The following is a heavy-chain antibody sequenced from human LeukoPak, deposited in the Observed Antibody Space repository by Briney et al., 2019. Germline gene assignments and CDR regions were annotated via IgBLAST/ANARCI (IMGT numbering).Heavy chain of an antibody. CDR1: GFTFSSYG. CDR2: ISYEGSNK. V-gene: IGHV3-30*18. Sequence: GRSLRLSCAASGFTFSSYGMHWVRQARGKGVEGVAVISYEGSNKYYADSVKGRFTISRDNSKNTLYLQMNSLRAEDTAVYYCAKGVVPAALMNWFDPWGQGTLVTVSS. D-gene: IGHD2-2*01. CDR3: AKGVVPAALMNWFDP. J-gene: IGHJ5*02.